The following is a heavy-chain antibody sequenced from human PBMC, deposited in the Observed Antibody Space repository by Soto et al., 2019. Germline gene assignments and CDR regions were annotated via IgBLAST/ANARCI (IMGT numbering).Heavy chain of an antibody. D-gene: IGHD2-15*01. Sequence: GASVKVSCKASGYTFTGYYMHWVRQAPGQGLEWMGWINPNSGGTNYAQKFQGRVTMTRDTSISTAYMELSRLRSDDTAVHYCARVLDIVVVVAAMGYFDYWGQGTLVTVSS. CDR3: ARVLDIVVVVAAMGYFDY. J-gene: IGHJ4*02. CDR2: INPNSGGT. V-gene: IGHV1-2*02. CDR1: GYTFTGYY.